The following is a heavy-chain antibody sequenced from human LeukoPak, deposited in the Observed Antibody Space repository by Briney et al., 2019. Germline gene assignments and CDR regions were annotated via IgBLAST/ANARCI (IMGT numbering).Heavy chain of an antibody. J-gene: IGHJ5*02. CDR2: IYYSGST. Sequence: SETLSLTCTVSGYSISSGYYWGWIRQPPGKGLEWIGSIYYSGSTYYNPSLKSRVTISVHTSKNQFSLKLSSVTAADTAVYYCARHWRHTDFLNRPPVSVDWFDPWGQGTLVTVSS. V-gene: IGHV4-38-2*02. D-gene: IGHD4-23*01. CDR3: ARHWRHTDFLNRPPVSVDWFDP. CDR1: GYSISSGYY.